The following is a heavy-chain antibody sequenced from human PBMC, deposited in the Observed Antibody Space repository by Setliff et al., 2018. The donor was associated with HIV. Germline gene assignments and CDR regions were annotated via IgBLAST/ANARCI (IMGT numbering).Heavy chain of an antibody. CDR1: GASFTDYY. D-gene: IGHD4-17*01. CDR3: ARFDVTPTTTRDY. CDR2: IHHTGHI. J-gene: IGHJ4*02. Sequence: SETLSLTCAFYGASFTDYYWNWIRQPPGKGLEWIGEIHHTGHINYNPSFKSRVTMSLDMSTNQFSLKMASMTAADSAVYYCARFDVTPTTTRDYWGQGTQVTVSS. V-gene: IGHV4-34*01.